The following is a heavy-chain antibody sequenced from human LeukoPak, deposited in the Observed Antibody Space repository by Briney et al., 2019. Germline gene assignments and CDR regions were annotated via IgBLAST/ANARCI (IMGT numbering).Heavy chain of an antibody. CDR3: ARLLDTPPQYYYMDV. V-gene: IGHV3-53*01. CDR1: GFTVSSNY. CDR2: IYSGGST. D-gene: IGHD2-15*01. J-gene: IGHJ6*03. Sequence: PGGSLRLSCAASGFTVSSNYMSWVRQAPGKGLEWVSVIYSGGSTYYADSVKGRFTISRDNSKNTLYLQMNSLRAEDTAVYYCARLLDTPPQYYYMDVWGKGTTVTVSS.